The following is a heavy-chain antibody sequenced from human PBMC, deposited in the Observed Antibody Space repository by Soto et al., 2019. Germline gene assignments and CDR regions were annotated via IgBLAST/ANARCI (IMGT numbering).Heavy chain of an antibody. CDR3: ARDASGRPATY. D-gene: IGHD3-10*01. CDR1: GGSISSFD. CDR2: ISDTGTT. J-gene: IGHJ4*02. Sequence: PSETLSLTCTVSGGSISSFDWNWIRQSPGKGLEWIGYISDTGTTNYNPSLKSRVTISGDTSKNQFFLSLMSVTAADTAVYYCARDASGRPATYWGQGILVTVSS. V-gene: IGHV4-59*01.